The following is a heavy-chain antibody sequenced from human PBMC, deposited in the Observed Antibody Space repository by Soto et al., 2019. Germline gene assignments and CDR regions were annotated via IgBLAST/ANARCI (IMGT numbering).Heavy chain of an antibody. CDR1: GFTFTRYS. D-gene: IGHD2-21*01. V-gene: IGHV3-21*01. Sequence: PGGSLRLSCAASGFTFTRYSMNWVRQAPGKGLEWVSSISSTTNYIYYADSMKGRFTVSRDNAKNSVYLEMTSLRAEDTAVYYCARGLHSLFDYWGQGTLVTVSS. J-gene: IGHJ4*02. CDR2: ISSTTNYI. CDR3: ARGLHSLFDY.